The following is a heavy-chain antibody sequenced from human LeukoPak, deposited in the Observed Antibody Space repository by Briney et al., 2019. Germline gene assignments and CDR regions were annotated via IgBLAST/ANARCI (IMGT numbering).Heavy chain of an antibody. V-gene: IGHV3-11*01. CDR3: ARAVVDILTGYYYYYYYGMDV. D-gene: IGHD3-9*01. Sequence: GGSLRLSCAASGFTFSDYYMSWIRQASGKGLEWVSYISSSGSTIYYADSVKGRFTISRDDAKNSPYLQMNSLRAEDTAVYYCARAVVDILTGYYYYYYYGMDVWGQGTTVTVSS. J-gene: IGHJ6*02. CDR1: GFTFSDYY. CDR2: ISSSGSTI.